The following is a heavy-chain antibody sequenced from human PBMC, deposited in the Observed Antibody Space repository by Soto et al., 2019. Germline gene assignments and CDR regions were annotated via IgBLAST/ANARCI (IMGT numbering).Heavy chain of an antibody. V-gene: IGHV1-58*01. D-gene: IGHD2-15*01. CDR3: KAVRHPYCGNPFCY. Sequence: QMQLVQSGPEVKKPGTSVKVSCKASGFTFTSSAVQWVRQARGQRLEWIGWIVVGSGNTNYAQKFQERVTITRDMSNNTTYRGLSTVESDDTAVYYVKAVRHPYCGNPFCYWSQKTQVTVSS. CDR2: IVVGSGNT. CDR1: GFTFTSSA. J-gene: IGHJ4*02.